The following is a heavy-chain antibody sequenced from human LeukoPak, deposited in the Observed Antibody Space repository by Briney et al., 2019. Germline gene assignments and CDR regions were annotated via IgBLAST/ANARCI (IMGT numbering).Heavy chain of an antibody. J-gene: IGHJ3*02. V-gene: IGHV4-59*01. Sequence: SETLSLTCTVSGGSISSYYWSWIRQPPGKGLEWIGYIYYSGSTNYNLSLKSRVTISVDTSKNQFSLKLSSVTAADTAVYYCARDYYDSSGYYSDAFDIWGQGTMVTVSS. D-gene: IGHD3-22*01. CDR3: ARDYYDSSGYYSDAFDI. CDR1: GGSISSYY. CDR2: IYYSGST.